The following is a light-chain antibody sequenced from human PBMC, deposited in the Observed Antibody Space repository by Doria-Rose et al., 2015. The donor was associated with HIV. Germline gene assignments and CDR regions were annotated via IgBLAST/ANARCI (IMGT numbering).Light chain of an antibody. J-gene: IGKJ1*01. V-gene: IGKV3-20*01. CDR3: HQYGTSWT. CDR2: DGS. CDR1: RSSRSTY. Sequence: TQSPGTLSLSPGERATLSCRASRSSRSTYLACYQQKPCQAPSLLIDDGSTRATGIPDRFSAGGSGTDFTLTINRLEPEDFALYYCHQYGTSWTFGQGTKVEI.